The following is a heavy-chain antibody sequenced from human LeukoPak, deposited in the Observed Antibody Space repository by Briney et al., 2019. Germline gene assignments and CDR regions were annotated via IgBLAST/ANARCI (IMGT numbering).Heavy chain of an antibody. J-gene: IGHJ6*03. Sequence: SVKVSCKASGGTFSSYAISWVRQAPGQGLEWMGGIIPIFGTANYAQKFQGRVTITTDESTSTAYMELSSLRSEDTAVYYCARVRSPVASYYYYYYYMDVWGKGTTVTVSS. CDR3: ARVRSPVASYYYYYYYMDV. CDR2: IIPIFGTA. V-gene: IGHV1-69*05. D-gene: IGHD6-19*01. CDR1: GGTFSSYA.